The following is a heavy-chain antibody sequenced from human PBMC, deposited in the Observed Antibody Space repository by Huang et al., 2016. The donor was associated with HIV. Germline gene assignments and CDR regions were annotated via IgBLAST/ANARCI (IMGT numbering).Heavy chain of an antibody. J-gene: IGHJ4*02. CDR3: AKGGSAAAVLDF. D-gene: IGHD6-13*01. Sequence: QVQLVESGGGVVQPGRSLRISCAASGFTFSSYGMHWVRQAPGKGREWVAVISYEAKTKYYADSVKGRFSISRDNSKTTVYLQLNSLRVEDTAVYYCAKGGSAAAVLDFWGQGTLVTVSS. V-gene: IGHV3-30*18. CDR2: ISYEAKTK. CDR1: GFTFSSYG.